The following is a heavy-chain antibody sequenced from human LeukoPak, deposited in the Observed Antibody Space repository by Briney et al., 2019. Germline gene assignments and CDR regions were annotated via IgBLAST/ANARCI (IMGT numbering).Heavy chain of an antibody. V-gene: IGHV1-69*13. J-gene: IGHJ4*02. CDR1: GGTFSSYA. Sequence: APVKVSCKASGGTFSSYAISWVRQAPGQGLEWMGGIIPIFGTANYAQKFQGRVTITADESTSTAYMELSSLRAEDTAVYYCASSSVATIPTQHDYFDYWGQGTLVTVSS. CDR3: ASSSVATIPTQHDYFDY. D-gene: IGHD5-12*01. CDR2: IIPIFGTA.